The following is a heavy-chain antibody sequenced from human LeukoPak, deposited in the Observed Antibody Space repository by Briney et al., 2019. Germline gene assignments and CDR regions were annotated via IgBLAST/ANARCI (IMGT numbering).Heavy chain of an antibody. CDR2: MNPNSGST. J-gene: IGHJ3*02. CDR3: ARDRKGRDGYNSNAFDI. Sequence: GASVKVSCKASGYTFTSYDINWVRQATGQGLEWMGWMNPNSGSTGYAQKFQGRVTMTRNTSISTPYMELSSLRSEGTAVYYCARDRKGRDGYNSNAFDIWGQGTMVTVSS. D-gene: IGHD5-24*01. V-gene: IGHV1-8*01. CDR1: GYTFTSYD.